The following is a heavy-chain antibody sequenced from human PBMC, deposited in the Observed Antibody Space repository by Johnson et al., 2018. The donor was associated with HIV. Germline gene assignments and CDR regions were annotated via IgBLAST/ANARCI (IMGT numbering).Heavy chain of an antibody. CDR1: GFTFSSYA. D-gene: IGHD3-22*01. Sequence: QVQLVESGGGVVQPGRSLRLSCAASGFTFSSYAMHWVRQAPGTGLEWVAVISYDGSNEYYADSVKGRFTIPRDKSKNTLYLQMNSLRAEDTAVYYCAKDVGNYWPNAFDIWGQGTMVTVSS. J-gene: IGHJ3*02. V-gene: IGHV3-30*04. CDR2: ISYDGSNE. CDR3: AKDVGNYWPNAFDI.